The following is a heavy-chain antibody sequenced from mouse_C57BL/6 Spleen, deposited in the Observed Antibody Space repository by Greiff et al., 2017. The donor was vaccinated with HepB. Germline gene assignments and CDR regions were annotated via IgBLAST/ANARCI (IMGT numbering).Heavy chain of an antibody. Sequence: ESGPGLVKPSQSLSLTCSVTGYSITSGYYWNWIRQFPGNKLEWMGYISYDGSNNYNPSLKNRISITRDTSKNQFFLKLNSVTTEDTATYNCARALSEALFDDWGQGTTLTVSS. V-gene: IGHV3-6*01. D-gene: IGHD1-3*01. CDR3: ARALSEALFDD. CDR1: GYSITSGYY. CDR2: ISYDGSN. J-gene: IGHJ2*01.